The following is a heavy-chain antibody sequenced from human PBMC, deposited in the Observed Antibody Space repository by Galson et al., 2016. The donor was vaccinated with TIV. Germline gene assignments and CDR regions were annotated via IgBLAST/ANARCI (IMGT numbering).Heavy chain of an antibody. CDR1: GYSISSADY. CDR2: ISHSGST. V-gene: IGHV4-38-2*02. Sequence: ETLSLTCTASGYSISSADYWAWIRQPPERGLEWLGYISHSGSTSYNPSLKTRVSISLDTSRNHFSLNLTSVTAADTAVYFCARQGNDYRGRFDPWGQGMLVTVS. J-gene: IGHJ5*02. D-gene: IGHD4-11*01. CDR3: ARQGNDYRGRFDP.